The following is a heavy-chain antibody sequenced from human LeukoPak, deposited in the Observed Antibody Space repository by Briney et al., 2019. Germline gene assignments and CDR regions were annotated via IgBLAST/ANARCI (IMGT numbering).Heavy chain of an antibody. CDR1: GFTFSSYG. CDR2: ISYDGSNK. CDR3: AKGGVYGDLRYYYYYGMDV. V-gene: IGHV3-30*18. D-gene: IGHD4-17*01. Sequence: GGSLRLSCAASGFTFSSYGMHWVRQAPGKGLEWVAVISYDGSNKYYADSVKGRFTISRDNSKNTLYLQMNGLRAEDTAVYYCAKGGVYGDLRYYYYYGMDVWGQGTTVTVSS. J-gene: IGHJ6*02.